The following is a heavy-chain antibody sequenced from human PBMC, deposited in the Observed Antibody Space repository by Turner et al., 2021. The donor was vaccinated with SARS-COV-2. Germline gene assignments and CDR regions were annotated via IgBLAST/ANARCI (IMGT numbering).Heavy chain of an antibody. CDR1: GFTFSDYS. Sequence: EVQLVESGGGLVQPGGSLGLSCAASGFTFSDYSMNWVRQTPGKGLEWVSYITGSSGTIYYADSVRGRFTISRDNAKNSLYLQMNSLRAEDTAVYYCARDRQVTTPLGTIYWGQGTLVTVSS. CDR2: ITGSSGTI. V-gene: IGHV3-48*01. D-gene: IGHD4-17*01. CDR3: ARDRQVTTPLGTIY. J-gene: IGHJ4*02.